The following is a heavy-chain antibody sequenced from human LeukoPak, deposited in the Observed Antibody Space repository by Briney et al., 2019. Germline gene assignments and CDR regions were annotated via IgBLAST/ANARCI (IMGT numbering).Heavy chain of an antibody. V-gene: IGHV3-7*01. CDR1: GFTFSSDW. Sequence: GGSLRLSCAASGFTFSSDWMSWVRQAPGKGLEWVANIKQDGSEKYYVDSVKGRFTISRDNAKNSLYLQMNSLRAEDTAVYYCARDSRDRGFDPWGQGTLVTVSS. J-gene: IGHJ5*02. CDR2: IKQDGSEK. CDR3: ARDSRDRGFDP. D-gene: IGHD3-10*01.